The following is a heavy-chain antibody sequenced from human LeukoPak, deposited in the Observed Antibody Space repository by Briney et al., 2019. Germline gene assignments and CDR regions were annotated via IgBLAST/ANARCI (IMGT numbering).Heavy chain of an antibody. D-gene: IGHD5-12*01. CDR3: AREGLEEWLRPNWFDP. CDR2: INHSGST. CDR1: GGSFSGYY. J-gene: IGHJ5*02. Sequence: PSETLSLTCAVYGGSFSGYYWSWIRQPPGKGLEWIGEINHSGSTNYNPSLKSRVTISVDTSKNQFSLKLSSVTAADTAVCYCAREGLEEWLRPNWFDPWGQGTLVTVSS. V-gene: IGHV4-34*01.